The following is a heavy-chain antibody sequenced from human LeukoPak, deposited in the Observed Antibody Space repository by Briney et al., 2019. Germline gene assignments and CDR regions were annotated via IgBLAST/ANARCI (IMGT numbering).Heavy chain of an antibody. V-gene: IGHV1-2*02. CDR3: ARHRSGSYHSTLDY. J-gene: IGHJ4*02. Sequence: ASVKVSCKASGYTFLAYYVHWIRQAPGQGLEWMGWMNPNSGFTNYAQKLQGRVTISADKSISTAYLQWSSLKASDTAMYYCARHRSGSYHSTLDYWGQGTLVTVSS. CDR2: MNPNSGFT. D-gene: IGHD1-26*01. CDR1: GYTFLAYY.